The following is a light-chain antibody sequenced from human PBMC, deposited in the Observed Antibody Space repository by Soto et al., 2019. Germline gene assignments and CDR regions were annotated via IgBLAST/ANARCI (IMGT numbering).Light chain of an antibody. CDR2: DVS. CDR1: SRDVGGYNY. J-gene: IGLJ1*01. Sequence: QSVLAQPASVSGSPGQSITISCTGTSRDVGGYNYVSWYQQHPGKAPKVIIYDVSNRPSGVSNRFSASKSGNTASLTISGLQAEDEGYYYCSSYTGSNTLIYVFGTGTKATVL. V-gene: IGLV2-14*03. CDR3: SSYTGSNTLIYV.